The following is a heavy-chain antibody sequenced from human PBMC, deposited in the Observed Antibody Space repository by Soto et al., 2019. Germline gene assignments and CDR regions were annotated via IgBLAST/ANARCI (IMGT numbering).Heavy chain of an antibody. D-gene: IGHD3-16*01. Sequence: GGSLRLSCAASGFPFSHYWMHWVRQTPGKGLVWVSRINPAGTITNYADSVEGRFTISRDNADGALFLQMNSLSAEVTAIYYCTSDTFGLRDTWGQGTLVTVSS. V-gene: IGHV3-74*01. CDR1: GFPFSHYW. CDR2: INPAGTIT. CDR3: TSDTFGLRDT. J-gene: IGHJ5*02.